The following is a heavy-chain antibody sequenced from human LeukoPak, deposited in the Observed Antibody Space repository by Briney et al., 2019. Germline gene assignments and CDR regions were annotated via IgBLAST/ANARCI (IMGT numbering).Heavy chain of an antibody. CDR2: IYYSGNT. Sequence: TSQTLSLTCTVSGGSISSGGYYWSWIRQPPGKGLEWIGYIYYSGNTNYNPSLKSRVTISVDTSKNQFSLRLSSVTAADTAVYYCARQAAAGYNWFDPWGQGTLVTVSS. V-gene: IGHV4-61*08. CDR1: GGSISSGGYY. D-gene: IGHD6-13*01. CDR3: ARQAAAGYNWFDP. J-gene: IGHJ5*02.